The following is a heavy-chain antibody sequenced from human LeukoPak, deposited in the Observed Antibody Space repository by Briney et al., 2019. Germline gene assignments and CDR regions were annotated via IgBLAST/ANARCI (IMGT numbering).Heavy chain of an antibody. CDR3: ARLRFYDRRGYSPGYYMDV. J-gene: IGHJ6*03. Sequence: PSETLSLTCAVYGGSFSGYYWSWIRQPPGKGLEWIGEINHSGSTNYSPSLKSRVTMSVDTTKNQFPLKLKSVTAADTAVYYCARLRFYDRRGYSPGYYMDVWGKGTTVTVSS. D-gene: IGHD3-22*01. V-gene: IGHV4-34*01. CDR1: GGSFSGYY. CDR2: INHSGST.